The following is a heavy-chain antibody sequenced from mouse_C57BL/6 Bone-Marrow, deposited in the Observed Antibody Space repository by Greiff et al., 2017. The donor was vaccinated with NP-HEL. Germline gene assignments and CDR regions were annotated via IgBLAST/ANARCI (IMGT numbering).Heavy chain of an antibody. V-gene: IGHV5-9*01. Sequence: EVNVVESGGGLVKPGGSLKLSCAASGFTFSSYTMSWVRQTPEKRLEWVATISGGGGNTYYPDSVKGRFTISRDNAKNTLYLQMSSLRSEDTALYYCARRYLYYAMDYWGQGTSVTVSS. CDR1: GFTFSSYT. CDR2: ISGGGGNT. CDR3: ARRYLYYAMDY. J-gene: IGHJ4*01.